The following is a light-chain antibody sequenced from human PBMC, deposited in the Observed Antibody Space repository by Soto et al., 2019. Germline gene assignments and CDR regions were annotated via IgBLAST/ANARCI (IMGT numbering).Light chain of an antibody. CDR3: QQYNNWCT. CDR2: GAS. CDR1: QDVSSN. Sequence: DTVLTQSPATLSVSPGERATLSCRASQDVSSNLAWYQQKPGQAPRLLIYGASTRATGIPARFSGSGSGTEFTLTISSLQSEDFAVYYCQQYNNWCTFGQGTKLEIK. V-gene: IGKV3-15*01. J-gene: IGKJ2*02.